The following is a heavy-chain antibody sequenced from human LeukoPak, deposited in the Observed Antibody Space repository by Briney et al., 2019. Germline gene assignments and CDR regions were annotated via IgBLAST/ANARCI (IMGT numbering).Heavy chain of an antibody. CDR2: INHSGST. CDR1: GGSFSGYY. CDR3: AKQSVSGYTSGWDWYFDL. Sequence: NTSETLSLTCAVYGGSFSGYYWSWIRQPPGKGLEWIGEINHSGSTNYNPSLKSRVTISVDTSKNQFSLKLSSVTAADTAVYYCAKQSVSGYTSGWDWYFDLWGRGTLVTVSS. D-gene: IGHD6-25*01. J-gene: IGHJ2*01. V-gene: IGHV4-34*01.